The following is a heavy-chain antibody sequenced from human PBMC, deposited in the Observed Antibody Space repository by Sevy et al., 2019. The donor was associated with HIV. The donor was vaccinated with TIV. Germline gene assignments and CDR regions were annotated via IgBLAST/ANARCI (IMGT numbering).Heavy chain of an antibody. CDR3: VGESITAPMTLLSFDI. CDR2: INPKSGDT. Sequence: ASVKVSCKSTGYIFSDYNMHWVRQAPGQGLGWMALINPKSGDTIYAQRFRGRVSMTRDTSMSKAYMELSGLTSDDTAVYYCVGESITAPMTLLSFDIWGQGTMVTVSS. V-gene: IGHV1-2*06. J-gene: IGHJ3*02. CDR1: GYIFSDYN. D-gene: IGHD6-13*01.